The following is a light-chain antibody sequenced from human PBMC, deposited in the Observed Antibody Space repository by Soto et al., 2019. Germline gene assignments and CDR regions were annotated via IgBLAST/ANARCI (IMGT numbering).Light chain of an antibody. V-gene: IGLV1-47*01. J-gene: IGLJ1*01. CDR1: SSNIGVNY. CDR3: AAWDDSLDAPV. CDR2: RNN. Sequence: QSVLTQPPSASGTPGQRVTISCSGSSSNIGVNYVYWYLQLPGTAPKLLIYRNNQRPSGVPDRFSGSKSGTSASLAISGLRSEDEADYYCAAWDDSLDAPVFGTGTKLTVL.